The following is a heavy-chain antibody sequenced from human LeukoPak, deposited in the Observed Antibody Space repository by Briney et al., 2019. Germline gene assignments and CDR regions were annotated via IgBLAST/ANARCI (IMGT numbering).Heavy chain of an antibody. CDR1: GFTFSSYW. CDR3: ARGPSGSSANYYPGDF. Sequence: GGSLRLSCAASGFTFSSYWMNWVRQAPGKGLVWVSRIASDGSSTTYADSVKGRFSISRDNAKNTLYLQMNSLRVEDTAVYYCARGPSGSSANYYPGDFWGQGSLVTVAP. J-gene: IGHJ4*02. V-gene: IGHV3-74*01. CDR2: IASDGSST. D-gene: IGHD5-12*01.